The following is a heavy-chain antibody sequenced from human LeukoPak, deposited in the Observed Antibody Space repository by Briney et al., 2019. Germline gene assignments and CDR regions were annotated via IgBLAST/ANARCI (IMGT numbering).Heavy chain of an antibody. Sequence: GGSLRLSCAASGFTVSSNHMSWVRQAPGKGLEWVSVIYSGGSTDYADSVKGRFTISRDNSKNTLYLQMNSLRAEDTAVYYCARDRKAVAGIDYWGQGTLVTVSS. CDR2: IYSGGST. CDR3: ARDRKAVAGIDY. J-gene: IGHJ4*02. CDR1: GFTVSSNH. V-gene: IGHV3-53*01. D-gene: IGHD6-19*01.